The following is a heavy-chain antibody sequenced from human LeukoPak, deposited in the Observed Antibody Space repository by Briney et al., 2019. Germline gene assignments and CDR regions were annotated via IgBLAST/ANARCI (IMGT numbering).Heavy chain of an antibody. CDR1: GFTFSSYS. CDR3: ARGPHYQPGDY. CDR2: ISSSSSTI. Sequence: GGSLRLSCAASGFTFSSYSMNWVRQAPGKGLEWVSYISSSSSTIYYADSVKGRFTISRDNAKNSLYLQVNSLRAEDTAVYYCARGPHYQPGDYWGQGTLVTVSS. V-gene: IGHV3-48*04. J-gene: IGHJ4*02. D-gene: IGHD1-14*01.